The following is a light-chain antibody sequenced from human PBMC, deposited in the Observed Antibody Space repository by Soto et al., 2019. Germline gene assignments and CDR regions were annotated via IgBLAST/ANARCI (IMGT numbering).Light chain of an antibody. CDR1: QTVSTF. CDR2: HAS. J-gene: IGKJ1*01. Sequence: EIVLTQSPATLSLSAGERATLSCMASQTVSTFLAWYQQKPGQAPRLLIYHASNRATGVPARFSGSGSGTDFTLSISSLAPEDFAVYYCQQRSNWPWTFGQGTQVEIK. CDR3: QQRSNWPWT. V-gene: IGKV3-11*01.